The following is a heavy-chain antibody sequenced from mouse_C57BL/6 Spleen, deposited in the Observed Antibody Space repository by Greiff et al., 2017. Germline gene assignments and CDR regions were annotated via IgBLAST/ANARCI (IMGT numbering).Heavy chain of an antibody. D-gene: IGHD2-1*01. J-gene: IGHJ3*01. Sequence: EVQLVESGEGLVKPGGSLKLSCAASGFTFSSYAMSWVRQTPEKRLEWVAYISSGGDYIYYADTEKGRFTISSDNARNTLYLQMSSLKSEDTAMYYCTRGGEIYYGNPYGEFAYWGQGTLVTVSA. V-gene: IGHV5-9-1*02. CDR2: ISSGGDYI. CDR3: TRGGEIYYGNPYGEFAY. CDR1: GFTFSSYA.